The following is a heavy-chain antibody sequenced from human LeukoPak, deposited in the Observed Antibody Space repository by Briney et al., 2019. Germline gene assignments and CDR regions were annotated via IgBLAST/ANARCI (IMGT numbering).Heavy chain of an antibody. CDR2: IKQDGSEK. CDR3: ARAYYYGSGSPDY. D-gene: IGHD3-10*01. V-gene: IGHV3-7*04. Sequence: PGGSLRLSCAASGFTFSSYWMSWVRQAPGKGLEWAANIKQDGSEKYYVDSVKGRFTISRDNAKNSLYLQMNSLRAEDTAVYYCARAYYYGSGSPDYWGQGTLVTVSS. J-gene: IGHJ4*02. CDR1: GFTFSSYW.